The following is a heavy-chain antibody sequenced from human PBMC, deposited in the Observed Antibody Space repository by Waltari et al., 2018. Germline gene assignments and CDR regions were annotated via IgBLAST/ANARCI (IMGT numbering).Heavy chain of an antibody. Sequence: QVQLQQWGAGLLKPSETLSLTCAVYGGSFSGYYWSWIRQPPGKGLEWIGEINHSGSTNYNPSLKSRVTISVDTSKNQFSLKLSSVTAADTAVYYCARKRKSYCGGDCYSYRFDYWGQGTLVTVSS. CDR1: GGSFSGYY. CDR3: ARKRKSYCGGDCYSYRFDY. CDR2: INHSGST. D-gene: IGHD2-21*02. J-gene: IGHJ4*02. V-gene: IGHV4-34*01.